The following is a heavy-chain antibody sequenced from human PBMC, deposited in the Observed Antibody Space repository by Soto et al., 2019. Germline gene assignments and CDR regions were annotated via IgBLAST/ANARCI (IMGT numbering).Heavy chain of an antibody. V-gene: IGHV4-59*01. Sequence: QVQLQESGPGLVKPSETLSLTCTVSGGSISSYYWSWNRQPPGKGLEWIGYIYYSGSTNYNPTLKSRVPISVDTSKNQFSLKLSSVTAADTAVYYCAREGYGSSWYAWGAFEIWGQGTMVTVSS. CDR1: GGSISSYY. CDR2: IYYSGST. D-gene: IGHD6-13*01. CDR3: AREGYGSSWYAWGAFEI. J-gene: IGHJ3*02.